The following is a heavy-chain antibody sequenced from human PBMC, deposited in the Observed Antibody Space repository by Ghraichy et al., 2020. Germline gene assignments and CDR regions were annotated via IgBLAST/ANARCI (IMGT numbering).Heavy chain of an antibody. CDR2: VNAGNGDT. D-gene: IGHD6-19*01. Sequence: ASVKVSCQASGYTFTSYTIHWVRQAPGQRLEWMGWVNAGNGDTRYSERFQGRVTFTRDTSASTAYMELSSLRSEDTAVFYCAKSLAGLHFDYWGQGTLLTVSS. V-gene: IGHV1-3*01. J-gene: IGHJ4*02. CDR1: GYTFTSYT. CDR3: AKSLAGLHFDY.